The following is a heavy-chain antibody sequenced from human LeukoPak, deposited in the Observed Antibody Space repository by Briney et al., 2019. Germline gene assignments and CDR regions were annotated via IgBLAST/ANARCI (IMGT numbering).Heavy chain of an antibody. CDR1: GFTFSSYS. CDR2: VNSSNKYI. CDR3: ARGGLDYDILTAYYNVPWLDY. D-gene: IGHD3-9*01. V-gene: IGHV3-21*01. J-gene: IGHJ4*02. Sequence: GGSLRLYSSASGFTFSSYSMKWVRQAPGKGLEWVLSVNSSNKYIYCADSLKGRFTISRDNAKNSMYLQMNSLRAEDTAVYYCARGGLDYDILTAYYNVPWLDYWGPGILVAVSS.